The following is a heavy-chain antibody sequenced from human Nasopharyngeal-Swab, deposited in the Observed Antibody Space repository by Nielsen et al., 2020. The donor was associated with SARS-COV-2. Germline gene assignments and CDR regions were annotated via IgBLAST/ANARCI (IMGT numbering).Heavy chain of an antibody. V-gene: IGHV4-34*01. Sequence: SETLSLTCAVYGGSFSGYYWSWIRQLPGKGLEWIGEINHSGSTNYNPSLKSRVIISVDTSKNQFSLKLSSVTAADTAVYYCARVRPMIYSSGSNFDYWGQGTLVTVSS. CDR2: INHSGST. D-gene: IGHD6-19*01. J-gene: IGHJ4*02. CDR1: GGSFSGYY. CDR3: ARVRPMIYSSGSNFDY.